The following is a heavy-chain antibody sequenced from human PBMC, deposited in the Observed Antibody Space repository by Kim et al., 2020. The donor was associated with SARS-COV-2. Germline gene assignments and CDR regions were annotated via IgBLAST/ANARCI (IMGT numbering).Heavy chain of an antibody. CDR2: IIPILGIA. V-gene: IGHV1-69*04. D-gene: IGHD1-26*01. J-gene: IGHJ4*02. CDR3: ATGCYSGYSGSYCFDY. CDR1: GGTFSSYA. Sequence: SVKVSCKASGGTFSSYAISWVRQAPGQGLEWMGRIIPILGIANYAQKFQGRVTITADKSTSAAYMELSSLRSEDTAVYYCATGCYSGYSGSYCFDYWGQGTLVTVSS.